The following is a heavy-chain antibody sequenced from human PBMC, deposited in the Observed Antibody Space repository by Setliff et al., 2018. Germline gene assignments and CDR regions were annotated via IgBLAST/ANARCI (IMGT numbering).Heavy chain of an antibody. Sequence: SETLSLTCTVSGGSISSSSYYWGWIRQPPGKGLEWIGSIYYSGSTYYNPSLKSRVTISVDTSKNQFSLKLSSVTAADTAVYYCARRATYYNFWSGYYDYWGQGTLVTV. CDR3: ARRATYYNFWSGYYDY. CDR1: GGSISSSSYY. D-gene: IGHD3-3*01. CDR2: IYYSGST. J-gene: IGHJ4*02. V-gene: IGHV4-39*07.